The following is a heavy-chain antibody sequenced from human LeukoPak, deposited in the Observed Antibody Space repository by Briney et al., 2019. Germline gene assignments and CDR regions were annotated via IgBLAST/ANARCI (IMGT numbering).Heavy chain of an antibody. CDR2: IYYSGST. CDR1: VASISSYY. J-gene: IGHJ6*03. Sequence: SETLSLTCSVSVASISSYYWSWIRQPPGKGLEWIGYIYYSGSTNYNPSLKNRVTISVDTSKNQFSLKLSSVTAADTAVYYCARDQGYSNYGNYCYYYMDVWGKGTTVTVSS. D-gene: IGHD4-11*01. CDR3: ARDQGYSNYGNYCYYYMDV. V-gene: IGHV4-59*01.